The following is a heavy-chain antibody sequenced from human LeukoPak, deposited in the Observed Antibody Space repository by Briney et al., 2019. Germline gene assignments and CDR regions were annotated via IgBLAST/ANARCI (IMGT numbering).Heavy chain of an antibody. CDR1: GGSISNYY. Sequence: PSETLSLTCAVSGGSISNYYWTWVRQPPGKGLEWIGCVYYSGSTNYTPSLKSRVTISIDTSKKQFSLKLNSVTAADTAGYYCARDSGVAAAIDSWGQGTLVTVSS. V-gene: IGHV4-59*01. D-gene: IGHD6-25*01. CDR3: ARDSGVAAAIDS. CDR2: VYYSGST. J-gene: IGHJ4*02.